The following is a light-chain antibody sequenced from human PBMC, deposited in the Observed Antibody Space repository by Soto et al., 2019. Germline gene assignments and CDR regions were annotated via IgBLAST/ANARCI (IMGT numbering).Light chain of an antibody. V-gene: IGKV3-20*01. Sequence: EIVLTQSPGTLSLSPGERATLSCRASQSVRSNYLAWYQQKPGQAPRLLIYGASSRATGIPDRFSGSGSGTDFTLTISRLEPEDFVVYYCQQYGGSPPGALTFGGGTKVEIK. J-gene: IGKJ4*01. CDR2: GAS. CDR3: QQYGGSPPGALT. CDR1: QSVRSNY.